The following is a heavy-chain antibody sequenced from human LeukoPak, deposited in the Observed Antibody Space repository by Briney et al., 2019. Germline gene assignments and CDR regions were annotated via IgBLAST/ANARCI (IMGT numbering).Heavy chain of an antibody. V-gene: IGHV3-23*01. CDR1: GFTFSNYA. Sequence: PGGSLRLSCAASGFTFSNYAMSWVRQAPGKGLEWVSAISGSGGSTYYADSVKGRFTISRDNSKNTLYLQMNSLRAEDTAVYYCAKDTTMVRGVIMFPWGQGTLVTVSS. D-gene: IGHD3-10*01. CDR2: ISGSGGST. J-gene: IGHJ5*02. CDR3: AKDTTMVRGVIMFP.